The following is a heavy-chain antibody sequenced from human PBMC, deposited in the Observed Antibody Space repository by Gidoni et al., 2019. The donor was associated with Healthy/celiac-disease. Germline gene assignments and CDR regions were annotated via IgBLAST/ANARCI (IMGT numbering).Heavy chain of an antibody. J-gene: IGHJ6*02. D-gene: IGHD3-3*02. CDR1: GYTFPGYY. Sequence: QVQLVQSGAEVKTPGASGKVSCKASGYTFPGYYMHWVRQAPGQGIEWMGWLNPNSGGTNYAQKFQGRVTMTRDTSSSTAYMELSRLRSDDTAVYYCARVSIPQPYYYDYGMDVWGQGTTVTVSS. V-gene: IGHV1-2*02. CDR3: ARVSIPQPYYYDYGMDV. CDR2: LNPNSGGT.